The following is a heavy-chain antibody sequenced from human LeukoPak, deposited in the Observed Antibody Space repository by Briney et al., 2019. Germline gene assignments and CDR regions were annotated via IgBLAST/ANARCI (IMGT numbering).Heavy chain of an antibody. J-gene: IGHJ4*02. V-gene: IGHV3-23*01. CDR2: ISGSGGST. CDR3: AKSKAVAGDYYFDY. Sequence: GGSLRLSCAASGFTFSSYAMSWVRQAPGTGLEWVSAISGSGGSTYYADSVKGRFTISRDNSKNTLYLQMNSLRAEDTAVYYCAKSKAVAGDYYFDYWGQGTLVTVSS. CDR1: GFTFSSYA. D-gene: IGHD6-19*01.